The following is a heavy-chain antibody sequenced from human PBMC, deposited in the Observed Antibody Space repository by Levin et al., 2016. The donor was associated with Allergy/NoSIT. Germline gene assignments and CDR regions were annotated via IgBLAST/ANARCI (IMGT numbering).Heavy chain of an antibody. Sequence: SETLSLTCTVSGGSISSTSYYWDWIRQSPGKGLEWIGTVYHNGITQYSPSLKSRVTIYADTSKSQFSLKLSSVTAADTAVYYRASQYYDILTGPSEDAFAIWGRGTVVTVSS. CDR3: ASQYYDILTGPSEDAFAI. D-gene: IGHD3-9*01. V-gene: IGHV4-39*01. J-gene: IGHJ3*02. CDR1: GGSISSTSYY. CDR2: VYHNGIT.